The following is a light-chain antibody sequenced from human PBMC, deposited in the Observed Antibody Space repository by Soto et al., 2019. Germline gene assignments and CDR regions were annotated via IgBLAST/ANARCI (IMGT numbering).Light chain of an antibody. CDR3: QKYNSPPRT. Sequence: DILMTQSPSSLSASVGDRVTITCRASQSIRDYLAWYQQKPGKVPKLLIYAASTMQSGVPSRFSGSGSGTDFTLTISSLQAEDFAIYYCQKYNSPPRTFGGGTKVEIK. CDR2: AAS. J-gene: IGKJ4*01. V-gene: IGKV1-27*01. CDR1: QSIRDY.